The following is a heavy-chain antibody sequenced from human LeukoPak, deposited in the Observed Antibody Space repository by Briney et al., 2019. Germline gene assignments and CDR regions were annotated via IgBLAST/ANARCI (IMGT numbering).Heavy chain of an antibody. J-gene: IGHJ4*02. Sequence: SETLSLTCTVSGGSISSYYWSWIRQPPGKGLEWIGYFYYSGSTNYNPSLKCRVTISVDTSKNQFSLKLSSVTAADTAVYYCARLDSGSYFSFWGQGTLVTVSS. CDR2: FYYSGST. CDR1: GGSISSYY. CDR3: ARLDSGSYFSF. D-gene: IGHD1-26*01. V-gene: IGHV4-59*08.